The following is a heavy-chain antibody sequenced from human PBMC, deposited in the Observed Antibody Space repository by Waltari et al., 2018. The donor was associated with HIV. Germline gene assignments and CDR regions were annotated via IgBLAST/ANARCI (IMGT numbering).Heavy chain of an antibody. CDR3: ARDSKAAAASDAFDI. V-gene: IGHV1-18*01. CDR2: ISAYNGNT. J-gene: IGHJ3*02. D-gene: IGHD6-13*01. CDR1: GYPFTSSG. Sequence: QVQLVQSGAEVKKPGASVKVSCQASGYPFTSSGISWVRPAPGQGLEWMGWISAYNGNTNDAQKLQGRVTMTTDTSTSTAYMELRSLRSDDTAVYYCARDSKAAAASDAFDIWGQGTMVTVSS.